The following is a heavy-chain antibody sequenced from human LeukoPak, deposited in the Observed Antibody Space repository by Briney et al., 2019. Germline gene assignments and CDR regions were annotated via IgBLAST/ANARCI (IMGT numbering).Heavy chain of an antibody. CDR1: GGSISSYY. CDR2: IYTSGST. Sequence: SETLSLTCTVSGGSISSYYWSWIRQPAGKGLEWIGRIYTSGSTNYNPSLKNRVTMSVDTSKNQFSLKLSSVTAADTAVYYCARDSLAYCGGDCYDHNWFDPWGQGTLVTVSS. V-gene: IGHV4-4*07. D-gene: IGHD2-21*02. J-gene: IGHJ5*02. CDR3: ARDSLAYCGGDCYDHNWFDP.